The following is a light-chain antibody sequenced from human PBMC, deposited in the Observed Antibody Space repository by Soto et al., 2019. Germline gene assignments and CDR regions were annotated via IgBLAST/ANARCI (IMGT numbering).Light chain of an antibody. J-gene: IGLJ2*01. CDR2: EVS. Sequence: QSALTQPASVYGSPGQSITISCTGTSSDVGGYNYVSWYQQHPGKAPKLMIYEVSKRPSGVSNRFSGSKSGNTASLTISGLQAEDEADYYCSSYTSSSTLVVFGGGTKVTVL. V-gene: IGLV2-14*01. CDR3: SSYTSSSTLVV. CDR1: SSDVGGYNY.